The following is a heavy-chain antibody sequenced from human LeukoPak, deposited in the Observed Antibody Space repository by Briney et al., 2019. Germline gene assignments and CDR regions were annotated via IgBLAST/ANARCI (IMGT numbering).Heavy chain of an antibody. CDR3: ARSSHYDILAGYSEEDAFDI. Sequence: PGGSLRLSCAAPGFTVSSNYMSWVRQAPGKGLEWVSVIYSGGSTDYADSVKGRFTISRDTSKNTLYLQMNSLRVEDTAVYYCARSSHYDILAGYSEEDAFDIWGQGTMVTVSS. J-gene: IGHJ3*02. V-gene: IGHV3-53*01. CDR1: GFTVSSNY. D-gene: IGHD3-9*01. CDR2: IYSGGST.